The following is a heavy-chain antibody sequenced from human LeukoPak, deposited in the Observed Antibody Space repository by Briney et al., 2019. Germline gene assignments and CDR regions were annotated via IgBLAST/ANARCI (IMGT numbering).Heavy chain of an antibody. J-gene: IGHJ6*02. CDR1: GFTFSSYW. V-gene: IGHV3-7*03. D-gene: IGHD6-19*01. CDR3: ARDGSGWDYYYYYGMDV. CDR2: IKQDGSEK. Sequence: GSLRLSCAASGFTFSSYWMSWVRQAPGKGLEWVANIKQDGSEKYYVDSVKGRFTISRDNAKNSLYLQMNSLRAEDTAVYYCARDGSGWDYYYYYGMDVWGQGTTVTVSS.